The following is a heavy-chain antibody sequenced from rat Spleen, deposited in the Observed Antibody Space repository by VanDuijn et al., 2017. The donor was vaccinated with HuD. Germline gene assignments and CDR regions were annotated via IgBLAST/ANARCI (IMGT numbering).Heavy chain of an antibody. CDR3: ARHIIRADYFDY. CDR1: GFTFSNYD. J-gene: IGHJ2*01. D-gene: IGHD4-3*01. Sequence: EVQLVESGGGLVQPGRSLKLSCAASGFTFSNYDMAWVRQAPTKGLEWVASISPSGGSTYYRDSVKGRFTVSRDNAKSTLYLQMDSLRSEDTATYYCARHIIRADYFDYWGQGVMVTVSS. CDR2: ISPSGGST. V-gene: IGHV5-25*01.